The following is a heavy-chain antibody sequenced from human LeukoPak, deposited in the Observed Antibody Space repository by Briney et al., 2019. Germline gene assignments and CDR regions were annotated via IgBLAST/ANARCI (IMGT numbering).Heavy chain of an antibody. J-gene: IGHJ4*02. Sequence: SETLSLTCTVSSGSISNYYWSWTRQPPGKGLEWIGYIYYSGSTNYNPSLKSRVTISVDTSKNQFSLKLSSVTAADTAVYYCARHVSGQQWLDPFDYWGQGTLVTVSS. CDR1: SGSISNYY. V-gene: IGHV4-59*08. CDR2: IYYSGST. D-gene: IGHD6-19*01. CDR3: ARHVSGQQWLDPFDY.